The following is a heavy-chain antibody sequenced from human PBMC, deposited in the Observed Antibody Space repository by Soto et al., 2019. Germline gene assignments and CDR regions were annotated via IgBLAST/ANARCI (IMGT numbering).Heavy chain of an antibody. CDR3: ARLQGSGWSFDY. CDR2: IYPGYSHT. CDR1: GYTSNSYW. Sequence: PGESLKISCKGTGYTSNSYWIGWVRKMSVKCLEWMGIIYPGYSHTRYSPSFQGQVTISADKSISTAYLQWSSLKASDTAMYYCARLQGSGWSFDYWGQGTLVTVSS. J-gene: IGHJ4*02. V-gene: IGHV5-51*01. D-gene: IGHD6-19*01.